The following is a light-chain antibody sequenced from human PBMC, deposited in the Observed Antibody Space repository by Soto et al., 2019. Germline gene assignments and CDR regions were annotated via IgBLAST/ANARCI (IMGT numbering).Light chain of an antibody. Sequence: QAVLRQSGSVSGSPGQSITISCTGTGSDVGGYDYVSWYQHHPGKAPKVMIYEVTNRPSGVSNRFSGSKSGNTASLTISGLLAEEEADYYCSSYTSSSNHVFGTGTKVTVL. CDR2: EVT. V-gene: IGLV2-14*01. CDR3: SSYTSSSNHV. CDR1: GSDVGGYDY. J-gene: IGLJ1*01.